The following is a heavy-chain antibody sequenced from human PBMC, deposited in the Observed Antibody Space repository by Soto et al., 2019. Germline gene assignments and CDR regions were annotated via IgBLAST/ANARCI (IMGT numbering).Heavy chain of an antibody. V-gene: IGHV3-30-3*01. CDR2: ISYDGSNK. CDR3: ARGGFDL. Sequence: QVQLVESGGGVVQPGRSLRLSCAASGFTFSSYAMHWVRQAPGKGLEWVAVISYDGSNKYYADSVKGRFTISRDNSKNTLYVQMNSLGAEGRAVYYCARGGFDLWGRGTLVTVSS. J-gene: IGHJ2*01. CDR1: GFTFSSYA.